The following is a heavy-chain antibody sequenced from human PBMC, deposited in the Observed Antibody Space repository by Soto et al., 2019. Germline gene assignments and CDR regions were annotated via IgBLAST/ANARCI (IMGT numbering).Heavy chain of an antibody. D-gene: IGHD2-15*01. CDR1: GFTFDDYA. CDR2: ISWNSNII. V-gene: IGHV3-9*01. Sequence: EVQLVESGGGLVQPGRSLRLSCAASGFTFDDYAMHLVRRVPGKGLEWVSSISWNSNIIGYADAVKCGFTISGDHAKNSLYLQMNSVRTEDTALYYCAKGSPDGFCSGGRCYFDNWGQGTLVTVSS. J-gene: IGHJ4*02. CDR3: AKGSPDGFCSGGRCYFDN.